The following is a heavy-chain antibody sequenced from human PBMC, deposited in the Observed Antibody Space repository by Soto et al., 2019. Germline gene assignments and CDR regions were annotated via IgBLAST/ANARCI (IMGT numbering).Heavy chain of an antibody. J-gene: IGHJ4*02. CDR3: AREYTTGWST. V-gene: IGHV6-1*01. Sequence: QVQLQQSGPGLVKPSQTLSLTCAISGDSVSNNSAAWNWIRQSPSRGLEWLGRTYYRSKWYNEYALSVKSRITINPDTSKTQFSLQLTSVTPDDTAVYYCAREYTTGWSTWGQGTLVTVSS. CDR1: GDSVSNNSAA. CDR2: TYYRSKWYN. D-gene: IGHD6-19*01.